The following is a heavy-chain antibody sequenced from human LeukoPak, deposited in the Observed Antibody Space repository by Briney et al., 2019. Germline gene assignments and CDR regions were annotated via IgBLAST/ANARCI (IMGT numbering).Heavy chain of an antibody. CDR3: VTAAAGTGLSDY. D-gene: IGHD6-13*01. V-gene: IGHV3-23*01. CDR2: ISGSGGST. CDR1: GFTFSSYA. Sequence: PGGSLRLSCAASGFTFSSYAMSWVRQAPGKGLEWVSAISGSGGSTYYADSVKGRFTISGDNSKNTLYLQMNSLRAEDTAVYYCVTAAAGTGLSDYWGQGTLVTVSS. J-gene: IGHJ4*02.